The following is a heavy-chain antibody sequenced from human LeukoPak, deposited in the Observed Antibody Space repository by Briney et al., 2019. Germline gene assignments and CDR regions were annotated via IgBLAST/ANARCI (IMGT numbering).Heavy chain of an antibody. CDR3: ARAPAVSGSYYFDY. Sequence: GGSLRLSCAASEFTFSSYSINWVRQAPGKGLEWVSYISSSSSNIYYADSVKGRFTISRDNAKNSLYLQMNSLRAEDTAVYYCARAPAVSGSYYFDYWGQGTLVTVSS. CDR2: ISSSSSNI. V-gene: IGHV3-48*04. D-gene: IGHD1-26*01. CDR1: EFTFSSYS. J-gene: IGHJ4*02.